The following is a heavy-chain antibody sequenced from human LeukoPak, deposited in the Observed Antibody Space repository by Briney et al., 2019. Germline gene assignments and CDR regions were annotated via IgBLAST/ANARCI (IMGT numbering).Heavy chain of an antibody. CDR2: ISSSSSYI. CDR1: GFTFRSYA. D-gene: IGHD1-26*01. CDR3: AREVRYSGSYF. J-gene: IGHJ4*02. Sequence: GGSLRLSCAASGFTFRSYAMNWVRQAPGKGLEWVSSISSSSSYIYYADSVKGRFTISRDNAKNSLYLQMNSLRAEDTAVYYCAREVRYSGSYFWGQGTLVTVSS. V-gene: IGHV3-21*01.